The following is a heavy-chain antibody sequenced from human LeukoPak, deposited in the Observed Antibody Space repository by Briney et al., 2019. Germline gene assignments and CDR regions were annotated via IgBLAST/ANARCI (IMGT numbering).Heavy chain of an antibody. J-gene: IGHJ4*02. Sequence: SETLSLTCTVSGGSISSYYWSWIRQPPGKGLEWIGYIYYSGSTNYNPSLKSRVTISVDTSKNQFSLKLSSVTAADTAVYYCASRGYDSSGYYFDYWGQGTLVTVSP. D-gene: IGHD3-22*01. CDR2: IYYSGST. CDR1: GGSISSYY. V-gene: IGHV4-59*01. CDR3: ASRGYDSSGYYFDY.